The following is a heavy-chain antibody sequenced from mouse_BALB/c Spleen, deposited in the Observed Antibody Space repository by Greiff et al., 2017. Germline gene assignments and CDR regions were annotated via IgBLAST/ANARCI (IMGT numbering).Heavy chain of an antibody. D-gene: IGHD2-3*01. J-gene: IGHJ3*01. CDR3: ARGYDGYYGFAY. V-gene: IGHV1-54*01. CDR2: INPGSGGT. Sequence: QVQLQQSGAELVRPGTSVKVSCKASGYAFTNYLIEWVKQRPGQGLEWIGVINPGSGGTNYTEKFKGKATLTADKSSSTAYMQLSSLTSDDSAVYFCARGYDGYYGFAYWGQGTLVTVSA. CDR1: GYAFTNYL.